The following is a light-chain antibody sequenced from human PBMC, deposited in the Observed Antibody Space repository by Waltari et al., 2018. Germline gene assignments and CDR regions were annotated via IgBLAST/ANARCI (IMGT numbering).Light chain of an antibody. V-gene: IGLV2-23*02. Sequence: QSALTQPASVSGSPGQSITISCTGTSSDVGSYNAVSWYQKHPGKAPKLMTYEVTKRPSGISFRFSGSKSGNTASLTISGLQAEDEADYYCCSYASTDSYVFGTGTKVTVL. J-gene: IGLJ1*01. CDR1: SSDVGSYNA. CDR2: EVT. CDR3: CSYASTDSYV.